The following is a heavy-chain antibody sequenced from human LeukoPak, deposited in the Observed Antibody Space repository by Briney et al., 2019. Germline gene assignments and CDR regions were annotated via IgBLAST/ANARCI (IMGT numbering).Heavy chain of an antibody. Sequence: PGGSLRLSCVASGFTFSIHWMTWVRQAPGKGLEWVATIKPDGNDKFFVDSVKGRFTISRDNAKTSLFLQMNSLRAEDTAVYYCAKSATGGDFDYWGQGTLVTVSS. J-gene: IGHJ4*02. CDR1: GFTFSIHW. CDR3: AKSATGGDFDY. D-gene: IGHD5-24*01. CDR2: IKPDGNDK. V-gene: IGHV3-7*03.